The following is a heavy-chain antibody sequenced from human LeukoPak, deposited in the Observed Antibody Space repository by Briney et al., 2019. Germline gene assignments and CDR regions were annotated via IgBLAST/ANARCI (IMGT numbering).Heavy chain of an antibody. D-gene: IGHD3-3*01. Sequence: ASVKVSCKVSGYTLTELSMHWVRQAPGKGLEWMGGFDPEDGETIYAQKFQGRVTMTEDTSTDTAYMELSSLRSEDTAVYYCATAVWSGYYRGGYFDYWGQGTLVTVSS. V-gene: IGHV1-24*01. CDR1: GYTLTELS. J-gene: IGHJ4*02. CDR2: FDPEDGET. CDR3: ATAVWSGYYRGGYFDY.